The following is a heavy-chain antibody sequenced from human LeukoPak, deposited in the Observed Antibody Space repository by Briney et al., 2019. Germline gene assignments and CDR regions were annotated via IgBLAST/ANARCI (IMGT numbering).Heavy chain of an antibody. CDR2: IYSSGNT. D-gene: IGHD3-10*01. CDR3: ARDSYGSGSYYSYYSDY. J-gene: IGHJ4*02. V-gene: IGHV4-4*07. CDR1: GGSISSYY. Sequence: SETLSLTCTVSGGSISSYYWNWIRQPAGEGLEWIGRIYSSGNTNYNPSLKSRVTISADKSRNQFSLKLTSVTAADTAVYYCARDSYGSGSYYSYYSDYWGQGTLVTVSS.